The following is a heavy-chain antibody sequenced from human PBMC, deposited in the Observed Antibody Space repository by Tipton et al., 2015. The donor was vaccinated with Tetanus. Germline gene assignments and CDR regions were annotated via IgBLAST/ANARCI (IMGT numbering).Heavy chain of an antibody. J-gene: IGHJ4*02. V-gene: IGHV4-39*07. CDR2: IYYTGST. CDR1: GASISTSRFY. Sequence: TLSLTCTVSGASISTSRFYWAWIRQSPGKGLDWIGSIYYTGSTVYNPSLKSRVTMSVDSSKSQFSLDLRSVTAADTAVYFCARANFDFPKKGPFDSWGQGIPVIVS. D-gene: IGHD3-3*01. CDR3: ARANFDFPKKGPFDS.